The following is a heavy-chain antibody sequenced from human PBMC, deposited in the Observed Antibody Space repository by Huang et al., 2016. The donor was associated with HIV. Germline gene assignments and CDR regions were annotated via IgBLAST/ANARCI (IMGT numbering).Heavy chain of an antibody. D-gene: IGHD6-19*01. J-gene: IGHJ1*01. CDR3: ALKGDSSGWEYFRH. CDR1: GFIFSNYG. CDR2: ISYDGSNK. Sequence: QVQLVESGGGVVQPGRSLRLSGSASGFIFSNYGMHWVRQAPGKGLEWVALISYDGSNKYYTDYVKGRFSISRDNSKNTLYLQMNSLRAEDTAVYYCALKGDSSGWEYFRHWGQGTLVTVSS. V-gene: IGHV3-30*03.